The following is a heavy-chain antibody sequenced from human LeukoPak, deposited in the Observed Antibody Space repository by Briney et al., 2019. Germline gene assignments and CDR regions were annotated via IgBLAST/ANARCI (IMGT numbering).Heavy chain of an antibody. V-gene: IGHV1-69*05. Sequence: GASVKVSCKASGGTFSNYAINWVRQAPGQGLEWMGGIIPIFGTANYAQKFQGRVTITTDESTSTASMELSSLISEDTAVYYCARGLAAHTGDAFDIWGQGTLVTVSS. CDR1: GGTFSNYA. J-gene: IGHJ3*02. CDR2: IIPIFGTA. D-gene: IGHD6-6*01. CDR3: ARGLAAHTGDAFDI.